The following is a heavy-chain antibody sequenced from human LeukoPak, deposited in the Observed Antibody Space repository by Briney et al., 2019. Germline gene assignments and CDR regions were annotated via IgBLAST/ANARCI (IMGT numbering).Heavy chain of an antibody. CDR2: IYYSGST. CDR3: ARPVPSRLGWFDP. D-gene: IGHD1-1*01. J-gene: IGHJ5*02. CDR1: GGSISSSNYY. V-gene: IGHV4-39*01. Sequence: SETLSLTCSVSGGSISSSNYYWGWIRQPPGKGLEWIGSIYYSGSTYYNPSLKSRVTISVDTSKNQFSLKLSSVTAADTAVYYCARPVPSRLGWFDPWGQGTLVTVSS.